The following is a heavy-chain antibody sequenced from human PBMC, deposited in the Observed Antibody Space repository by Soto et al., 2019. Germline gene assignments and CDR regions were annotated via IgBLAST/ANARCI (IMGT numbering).Heavy chain of an antibody. CDR1: GFTFSSYA. D-gene: IGHD3-22*01. V-gene: IGHV3-23*01. J-gene: IGHJ4*02. Sequence: GGSLRLSCAASGFTFSSYAMSWVRQAPGKGLEWVSAISGSGGSTYYADSVKGRFTISRDNSKNTLYLQMNSLRAEDTAVYYCAKDIPGIFHSNYYDSNASDYWGQGTLVTVSS. CDR2: ISGSGGST. CDR3: AKDIPGIFHSNYYDSNASDY.